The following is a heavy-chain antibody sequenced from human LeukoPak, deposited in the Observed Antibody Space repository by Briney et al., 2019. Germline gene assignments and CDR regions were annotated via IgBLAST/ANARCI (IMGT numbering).Heavy chain of an antibody. CDR3: ARAGGSWSFDY. D-gene: IGHD5-12*01. J-gene: IGHJ4*02. Sequence: SETLSLTCSGSGASISTYYWSWIRQPPGKGLEWIGYLYFGGSTNYNPSLKSRVTISPDKSKNQFSLKLNSVTAADTAVYYCARAGGSWSFDYLGQGTLVTVSS. V-gene: IGHV4-59*01. CDR2: LYFGGST. CDR1: GASISTYY.